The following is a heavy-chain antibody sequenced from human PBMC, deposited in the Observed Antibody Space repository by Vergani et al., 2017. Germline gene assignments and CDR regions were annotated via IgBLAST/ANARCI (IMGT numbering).Heavy chain of an antibody. Sequence: QVQLQESGPGLVKPSETLSLTCTVSGGSISSYYWSWIRQPPGKGLEWIGYIYYSGSTNYNPTLKSRVTISVDTSKNQFSLKLSSVTAADTAVSYCARGGGSYSPLDYWGQGTLVTVSS. J-gene: IGHJ4*02. CDR2: IYYSGST. CDR1: GGSISSYY. D-gene: IGHD1-26*01. V-gene: IGHV4-59*01. CDR3: ARGGGSYSPLDY.